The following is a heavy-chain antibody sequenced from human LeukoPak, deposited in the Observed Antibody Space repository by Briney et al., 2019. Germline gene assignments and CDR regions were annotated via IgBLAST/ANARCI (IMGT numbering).Heavy chain of an antibody. CDR2: INPNSGGT. Sequence: ASVKVSCKASGYTFTGYYMHWVRQAPGQGLEWMGWINPNSGGTNYAQKFQGRVTMTRDTSISTAYMELSRLRSEDTAVYYCAISSIYYYYYMDVWGKGTTVTVSS. D-gene: IGHD2/OR15-2a*01. J-gene: IGHJ6*03. CDR1: GYTFTGYY. V-gene: IGHV1-2*02. CDR3: AISSIYYYYYMDV.